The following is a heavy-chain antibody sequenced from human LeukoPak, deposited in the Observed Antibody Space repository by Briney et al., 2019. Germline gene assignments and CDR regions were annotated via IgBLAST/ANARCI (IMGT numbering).Heavy chain of an antibody. V-gene: IGHV4-34*01. D-gene: IGHD3-10*01. CDR2: INHSEST. Sequence: SETLSLTCAVYGGSFSGYYWSWIRQPPGKGLEWIGEINHSESTNYNPSLKSRVTISVDKSKNQFSLKLSSVTAADTAVYYCARVSIRFGSWSFDYWGQGTLVTVSS. CDR1: GGSFSGYY. CDR3: ARVSIRFGSWSFDY. J-gene: IGHJ4*02.